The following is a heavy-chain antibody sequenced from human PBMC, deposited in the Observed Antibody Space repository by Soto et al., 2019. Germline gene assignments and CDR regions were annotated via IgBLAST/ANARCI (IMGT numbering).Heavy chain of an antibody. CDR1: GASINRGDYY. CDR3: ARTPTNSDSDYFDA. D-gene: IGHD1-1*01. J-gene: IGHJ4*02. CDR2: VFYSGIT. V-gene: IGHV4-30-4*01. Sequence: SETLSLTCTVSGASINRGDYYWSWIRQPSGKGLEWIGYVFYSGITYYTSSLKSRTVISIDTSKNQFSLNLNSVTAADTAVYYCARTPTNSDSDYFDAWGQGTLVTVSS.